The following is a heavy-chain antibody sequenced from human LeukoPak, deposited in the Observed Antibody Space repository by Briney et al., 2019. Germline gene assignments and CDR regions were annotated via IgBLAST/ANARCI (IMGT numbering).Heavy chain of an antibody. Sequence: PSETLSLTCAVYGVSFSGYYWSWIRQPPGKGLEWIGEINHSGSTNYNPSLKSRVTISVDTSKNQFSLKLSSVTAADTAVYYCARGDDILTGYYQWGQGTLVTVSS. CDR3: ARGDDILTGYYQ. CDR1: GVSFSGYY. J-gene: IGHJ4*02. D-gene: IGHD3-9*01. V-gene: IGHV4-34*01. CDR2: INHSGST.